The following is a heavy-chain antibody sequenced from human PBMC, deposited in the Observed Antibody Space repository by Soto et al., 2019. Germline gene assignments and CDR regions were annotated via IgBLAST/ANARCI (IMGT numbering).Heavy chain of an antibody. Sequence: GESLKISCKGSGYSFNTYWIGWVRQMPGKGLEWMGVIYPDDSDIRYSPSFQGQVTISADKSISTAYLQWSSLKASGSGIYYCARRTGLLYSDWGQGTLVTVSS. V-gene: IGHV5-51*01. CDR3: ARRTGLLYSD. CDR2: IYPDDSDI. D-gene: IGHD2-21*01. J-gene: IGHJ4*02. CDR1: GYSFNTYW.